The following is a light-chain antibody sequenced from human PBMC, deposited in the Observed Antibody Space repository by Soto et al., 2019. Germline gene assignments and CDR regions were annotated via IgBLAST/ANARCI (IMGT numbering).Light chain of an antibody. V-gene: IGLV2-14*01. CDR2: GVT. J-gene: IGLJ1*01. CDR3: SSYTTAFFYV. Sequence: QSVLTQPASVSGSPGQSITISCTGSSSDIGAFNYVAWYQQHPGKAPKLIIHGVTNRPSGVSSRFSGSKSDYTASLTISGLQAEDEADYYCSSYTTAFFYVFGAGTK. CDR1: SSDIGAFNY.